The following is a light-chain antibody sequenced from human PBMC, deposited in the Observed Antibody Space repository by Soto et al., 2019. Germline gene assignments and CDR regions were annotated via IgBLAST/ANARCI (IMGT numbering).Light chain of an antibody. CDR3: QEYGSSRT. Sequence: EIVLTQSPGTLSLSPGERATLSCRASQSVSSSYLAWYPQKPGQAPRLLINGASSRATGIPDRFSGSGSGTDFTLTISRLEPEDFAVYYCQEYGSSRTFGQGTKV. J-gene: IGKJ1*01. CDR1: QSVSSSY. V-gene: IGKV3-20*01. CDR2: GAS.